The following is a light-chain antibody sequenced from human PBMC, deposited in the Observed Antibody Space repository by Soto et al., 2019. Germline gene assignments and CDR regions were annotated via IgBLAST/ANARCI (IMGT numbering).Light chain of an antibody. CDR3: GAWDGSLTGGV. J-gene: IGLJ2*01. V-gene: IGLV8-61*01. CDR2: STN. Sequence: QAVVTQEPSFSVSPGGTVTLTCGLSSGPSWYQQTPGQAPRTLICSTNTRSSGVPDRFSGSILGNKAALIITGAQADDECDYYCGAWDGSLTGGVFGGGTKLTVL. CDR1: SG.